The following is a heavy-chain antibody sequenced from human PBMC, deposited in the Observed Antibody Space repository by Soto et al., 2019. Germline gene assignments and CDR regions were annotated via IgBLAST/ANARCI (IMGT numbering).Heavy chain of an antibody. D-gene: IGHD3-22*01. CDR1: GGTFSSYA. J-gene: IGHJ6*02. CDR3: ARLGGYDSSGYEYYYYYGMDV. V-gene: IGHV1-69*13. CDR2: IIPIFGTA. Sequence: SVKVSCKASGGTFSSYAISWVRQAPGRGLEWMGGIIPIFGTANYAQKFQGRVTITADESTSTAYMELSSLRSEDTAVYYCARLGGYDSSGYEYYYYYGMDVWGQGTTVTVSS.